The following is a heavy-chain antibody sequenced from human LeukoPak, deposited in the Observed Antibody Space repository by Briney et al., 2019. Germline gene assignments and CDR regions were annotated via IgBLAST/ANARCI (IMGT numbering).Heavy chain of an antibody. V-gene: IGHV4-34*01. D-gene: IGHD3-3*02. CDR3: ARGHFWSGYYPYYYYYYMDV. CDR1: GGSFSGYY. CDR2: INHSGST. Sequence: NSSETLSLTCAVYGGSFSGYYWSWIRQPPGKGLEWIGVINHSGSTNYNPSLKSRVTISVDTSKNQFSLKLSSVTAADTAVYYCARGHFWSGYYPYYYYYYMDVWGKGTTVTVSS. J-gene: IGHJ6*03.